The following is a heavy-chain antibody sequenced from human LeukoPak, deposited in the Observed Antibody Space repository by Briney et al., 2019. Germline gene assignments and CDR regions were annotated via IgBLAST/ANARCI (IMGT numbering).Heavy chain of an antibody. CDR3: ASDPHHASRMDV. D-gene: IGHD1-14*01. Sequence: GGSLRPSCAASGLIFSNYWMSWVRQAPGKGLEWVANIKLDGSTKDYVDSVKGRFTISRDNAKNSLYLQMNSLRAEDTAVYYCASDPHHASRMDVWGQGTTVTVSS. CDR1: GLIFSNYW. CDR2: IKLDGSTK. V-gene: IGHV3-7*01. J-gene: IGHJ6*02.